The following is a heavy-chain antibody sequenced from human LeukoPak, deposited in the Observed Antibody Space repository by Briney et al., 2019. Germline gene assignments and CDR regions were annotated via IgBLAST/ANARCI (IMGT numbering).Heavy chain of an antibody. J-gene: IGHJ4*02. CDR2: INPNSGGT. CDR1: GYTFTGYY. D-gene: IGHD2-15*01. Sequence: GESLKISCKGSGYTFTGYYMHWVRQAPGQGLEWMGWINPNSGGTNYAQKFQGRVTMTRDTSISTAYMELSRLRSDDTAVYYCASPNPSYCSGGSCYYDYWGQGTLVTVSS. V-gene: IGHV1-2*02. CDR3: ASPNPSYCSGGSCYYDY.